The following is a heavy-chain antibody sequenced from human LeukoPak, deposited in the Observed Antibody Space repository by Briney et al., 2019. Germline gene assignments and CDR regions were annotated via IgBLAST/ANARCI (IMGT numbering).Heavy chain of an antibody. Sequence: SETLSLTCTVSGGSISSYYWSWIRQPPGKGLEWIGFIYYSGSTSYNPSLKSRVTVSVDTSKNQFSLKVSSVTAADTAVYYCARVITTVGLPYYWDYWGQGTLVTVSS. J-gene: IGHJ4*02. CDR2: IYYSGST. D-gene: IGHD3-10*01. CDR3: ARVITTVGLPYYWDY. CDR1: GGSISSYY. V-gene: IGHV4-59*01.